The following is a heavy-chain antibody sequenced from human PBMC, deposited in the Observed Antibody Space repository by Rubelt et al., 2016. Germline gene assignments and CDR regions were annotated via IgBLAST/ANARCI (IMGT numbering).Heavy chain of an antibody. Sequence: QVQLQESGPGLVKPSGTLSLTCAVSGGSISSGNWWSWVRQPPGKGLEWIGEIYRSGRTNYNPSLKSRVTISVDKSKNQFYLIRSSGNAADRGVDYCARGPNSDGWLSFDYWGRGTLVAVSS. D-gene: IGHD6-19*01. J-gene: IGHJ4*02. V-gene: IGHV4-4*02. CDR3: ARGPNSDGWLSFDY. CDR2: IYRSGRT. CDR1: GGSISSGNW.